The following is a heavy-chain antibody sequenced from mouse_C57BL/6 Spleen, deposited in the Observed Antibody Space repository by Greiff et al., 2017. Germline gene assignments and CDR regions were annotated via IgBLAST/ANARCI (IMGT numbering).Heavy chain of an antibody. J-gene: IGHJ2*01. CDR2: ISSGSSTI. CDR3: ARQLRPYYFDY. V-gene: IGHV5-17*01. Sequence: ELKVVESGGGLVKPGGSLKLSCAASGFTFSDYGMHWVRRAPEKGLEWVAYISSGSSTIYYADTVKGRFTISRDNAKNTLFLQMTSLRSEDTAMYYCARQLRPYYFDYWGQGTTLTVSS. CDR1: GFTFSDYG. D-gene: IGHD3-2*02.